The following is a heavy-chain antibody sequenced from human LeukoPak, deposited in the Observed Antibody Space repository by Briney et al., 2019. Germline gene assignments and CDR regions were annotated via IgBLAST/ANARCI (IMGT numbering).Heavy chain of an antibody. CDR2: ISWDGGST. V-gene: IGHV3-43*01. Sequence: PGGSLRLSCAASGFTFDDYTMHWVRQAPGKGLEWVSLISWDGGSTYYADSVKGRFTISRDNSRNSLYLQMNSLRTEDTALYYCAKDGLRLLPLYSTGYYYMDVWGKGTTVTVSS. CDR1: GFTFDDYT. D-gene: IGHD2-21*02. J-gene: IGHJ6*03. CDR3: AKDGLRLLPLYSTGYYYMDV.